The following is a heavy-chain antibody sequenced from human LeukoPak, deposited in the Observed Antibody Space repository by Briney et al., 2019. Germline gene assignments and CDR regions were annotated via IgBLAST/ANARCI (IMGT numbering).Heavy chain of an antibody. Sequence: GRSLRLSCAASGFTFSSYAMHWVRQAPGKGLEWAAVISYDGSNKYYADSVKGRFTISRDNSKNTLYLHMNSLRPEDTAVYYCARDSSEWEVMTIFDYWGQGTLVTVSS. CDR3: ARDSSEWEVMTIFDY. CDR2: ISYDGSNK. D-gene: IGHD1-26*01. V-gene: IGHV3-30-3*01. J-gene: IGHJ4*02. CDR1: GFTFSSYA.